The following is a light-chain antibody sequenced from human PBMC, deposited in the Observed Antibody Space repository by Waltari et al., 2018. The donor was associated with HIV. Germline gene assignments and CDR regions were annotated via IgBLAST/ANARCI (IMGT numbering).Light chain of an antibody. CDR2: GAS. Sequence: VLTQFPATLSVSRGERATLACRASQSVTRNLAWYQQKPGQAPSHLIYGASTRATGIPARFSGSGSGTEFTLTIRSLQSEDFAVYYCQQYNNWPPTFGQGTKVEIK. V-gene: IGKV3-15*01. J-gene: IGKJ1*01. CDR1: QSVTRN. CDR3: QQYNNWPPT.